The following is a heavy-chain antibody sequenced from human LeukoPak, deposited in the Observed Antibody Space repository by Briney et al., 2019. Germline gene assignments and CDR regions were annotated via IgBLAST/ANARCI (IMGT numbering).Heavy chain of an antibody. Sequence: PSETLSLTCAVSGYSISSGYYWGWIRQPPGKGLEWIGSIYHSGSTYYNPSLKSRVTISVDTSKNQFSLKLSSVTAADTAVYYCARGLVVPAAPHYYYYYMDVWGKGTTVTVSS. CDR3: ARGLVVPAAPHYYYYYMDV. V-gene: IGHV4-38-2*01. J-gene: IGHJ6*03. CDR2: IYHSGST. CDR1: GYSISSGYY. D-gene: IGHD2-2*01.